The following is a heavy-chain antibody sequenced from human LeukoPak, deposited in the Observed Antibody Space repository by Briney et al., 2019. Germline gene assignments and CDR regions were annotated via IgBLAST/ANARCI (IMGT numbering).Heavy chain of an antibody. D-gene: IGHD6-6*01. V-gene: IGHV3-21*01. CDR2: ISSSSSYI. CDR3: ARDGQLALFDY. J-gene: IGHJ4*02. CDR1: GFTFSSYS. Sequence: PGGSLRLSCAASGFTFSSYSMSWVRQAPGKGLEWVSSISSSSSYIYYADSVKGRFTISRDNAKNSLYLQMNSLRAEDTAVYYCARDGQLALFDYWGQGTLVTVSS.